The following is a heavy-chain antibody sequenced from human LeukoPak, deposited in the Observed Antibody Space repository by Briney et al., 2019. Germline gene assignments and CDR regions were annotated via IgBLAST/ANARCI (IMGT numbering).Heavy chain of an antibody. CDR2: ISAYNGNT. V-gene: IGHV1-18*04. D-gene: IGHD6-19*01. Sequence: GASVTVSCKASGYTFTGYYMHWVRQAPGQGLEWMGWISAYNGNTNYAQKLQGRVTMTTDTSASTAYMELRSLRSDDTAVYYCARFGLGKHIEVAGIPFDIWGQGTMVTVSS. CDR3: ARFGLGKHIEVAGIPFDI. CDR1: GYTFTGYY. J-gene: IGHJ3*02.